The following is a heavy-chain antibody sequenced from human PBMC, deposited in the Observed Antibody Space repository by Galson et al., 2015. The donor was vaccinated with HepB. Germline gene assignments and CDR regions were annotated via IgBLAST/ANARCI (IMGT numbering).Heavy chain of an antibody. CDR3: ARGVLLGYSNSPPFDY. V-gene: IGHV3-11*06. CDR2: ISSSSSYT. Sequence: SLRLSCAASGFTFSDYYMSWIRQAPGKGLEWVSYISSSSSYTNYADSVKGRFTISRDNAKNSLYLQVNSLRAEDTAVYYCARGVLLGYSNSPPFDYWGQGTLVTVSS. D-gene: IGHD6-6*01. CDR1: GFTFSDYY. J-gene: IGHJ4*02.